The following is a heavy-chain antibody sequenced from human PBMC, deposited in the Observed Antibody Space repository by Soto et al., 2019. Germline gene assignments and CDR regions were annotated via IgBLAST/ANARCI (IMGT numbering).Heavy chain of an antibody. CDR3: AKTTSNWYGWFDA. D-gene: IGHD6-13*01. J-gene: IGHJ5*02. CDR2: VYHSGGT. Sequence: SETLSLTCAVSGGSISSNNWWSWVRQPPGKGLEWIGEVYHSGGTNYNPSLKNRVAISVDKSKSQFSLNLNSVTAADTAVYYCAKTTSNWYGWFDAWGQGTLVTVSS. CDR1: GGSISSNNW. V-gene: IGHV4-4*02.